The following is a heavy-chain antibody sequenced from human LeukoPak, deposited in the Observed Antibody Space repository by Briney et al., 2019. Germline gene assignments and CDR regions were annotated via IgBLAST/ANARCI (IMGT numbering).Heavy chain of an antibody. CDR3: ARDRGTKWFDY. V-gene: IGHV4-39*07. CDR1: GGSISSSSYY. Sequence: PSETLSLTCTVSGGSISSSSYYWGWIRQPPGKGLEWIGSIYYSGSTYYNPSLKSRVTISVDTSKNQFSLKLSSVTAADTAVYYCARDRGTKWFDYWGQGTLVTVSS. CDR2: IYYSGST. D-gene: IGHD1-7*01. J-gene: IGHJ4*02.